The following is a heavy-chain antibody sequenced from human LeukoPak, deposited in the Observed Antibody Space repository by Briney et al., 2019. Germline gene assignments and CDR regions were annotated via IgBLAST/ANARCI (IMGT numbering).Heavy chain of an antibody. D-gene: IGHD3-22*01. J-gene: IGHJ1*01. V-gene: IGHV4-39*01. CDR1: GDSISSSSYY. CDR3: ARRRYYDSTGLLD. Sequence: SETLSLTCTVSGDSISSSSYYWGWVRQPPGKGLEWNADIYYSGSSYYSPSLKSRVTISLDTSKNQFSLKLRSVTAADTAVYFCARRRYYDSTGLLDWGQGTLVSVSS. CDR2: IYYSGSS.